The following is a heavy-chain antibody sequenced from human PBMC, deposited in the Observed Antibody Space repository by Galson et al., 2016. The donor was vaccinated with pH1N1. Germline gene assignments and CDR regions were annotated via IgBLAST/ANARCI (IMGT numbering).Heavy chain of an antibody. Sequence: VKVSCKASGGTFSSYTINWVRQAPGQGLEWMGRILPILGIASYAQKFQGRVTITADKSTSTAYMEVISLRSDDTAVYYCARSAAAVGNAFDMWGQGTKVTVSS. CDR2: ILPILGIA. V-gene: IGHV1-69*02. J-gene: IGHJ3*02. CDR1: GGTFSSYT. D-gene: IGHD6-13*01. CDR3: ARSAAAVGNAFDM.